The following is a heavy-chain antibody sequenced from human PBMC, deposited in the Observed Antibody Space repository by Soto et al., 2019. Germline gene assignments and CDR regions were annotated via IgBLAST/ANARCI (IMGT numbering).Heavy chain of an antibody. V-gene: IGHV1-69*04. Sequence: ASVKLSCTASGGTFSSYTISWVRQAPGQGLEWMGRIIPILGIANYAQKFQGRVTITADKSISTAYMELSRLRSDDTAVYYCARDPRNYDILTGYPHYGMDVWGQGTTVTVSS. CDR1: GGTFSSYT. J-gene: IGHJ6*02. CDR3: ARDPRNYDILTGYPHYGMDV. CDR2: IIPILGIA. D-gene: IGHD3-9*01.